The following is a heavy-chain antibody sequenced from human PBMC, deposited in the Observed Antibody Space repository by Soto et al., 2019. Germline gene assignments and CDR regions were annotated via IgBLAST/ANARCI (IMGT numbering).Heavy chain of an antibody. J-gene: IGHJ4*02. CDR2: ISSDGTDQ. D-gene: IGHD2-15*01. Sequence: QVQLVESGGGVVQPGGSQRLSCVASGFTFSRHGIHWVRQAPGKGLEWVAVISSDGTDQRYADSVKGRFTISRDNSKNTVYLQMNDLRPGDTSLYFCARDGFCIERNCYSGLPDYWGQGTLVTVSS. V-gene: IGHV3-30*03. CDR1: GFTFSRHG. CDR3: ARDGFCIERNCYSGLPDY.